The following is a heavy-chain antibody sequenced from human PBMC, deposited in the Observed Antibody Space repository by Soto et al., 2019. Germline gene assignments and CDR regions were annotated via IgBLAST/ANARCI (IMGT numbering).Heavy chain of an antibody. V-gene: IGHV3-48*03. Sequence: GGSLSLSCAASGFTFSSYEMNWVRQAPGKGLEWVSYISSSGSTIYYADSVKGRFTISRDNAKNSLYLQMNSLRAEDTAVYYCARGITYYDILTGYSNWFDPWGQGTLVTVSS. CDR2: ISSSGSTI. J-gene: IGHJ5*02. CDR1: GFTFSSYE. CDR3: ARGITYYDILTGYSNWFDP. D-gene: IGHD3-9*01.